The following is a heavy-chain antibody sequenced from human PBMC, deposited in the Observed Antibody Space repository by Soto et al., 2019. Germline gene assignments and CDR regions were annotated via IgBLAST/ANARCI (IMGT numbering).Heavy chain of an antibody. CDR2: IRNKANSYST. D-gene: IGHD1-26*01. V-gene: IGHV3-72*01. Sequence: PGGSLRLSCAASGFTFSDHYMEWVRQAPGKGLEWVGRIRNKANSYSTEYAASVKGRFTISRDDSMNSLYLQMNSLKTEDTAAFYCARYSGSYSRGLDYWGQGTPVTVSS. CDR1: GFTFSDHY. J-gene: IGHJ4*02. CDR3: ARYSGSYSRGLDY.